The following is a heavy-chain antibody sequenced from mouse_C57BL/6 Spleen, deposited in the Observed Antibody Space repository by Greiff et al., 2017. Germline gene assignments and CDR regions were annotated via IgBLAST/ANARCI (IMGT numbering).Heavy chain of an antibody. V-gene: IGHV5-17*01. CDR2: ISSGSSTI. CDR3: ARREVAQYYYAMDY. Sequence: EVKVVESGGGLVKPGGSLKLSCAASGFTFSDYGMHWVRQAPEKGLEWVAYISSGSSTIYYADTVKGRFTISRDNAKNTLFLQMTSLRSEDTAMYYCARREVAQYYYAMDYWGQGTSVTVSS. CDR1: GFTFSDYG. J-gene: IGHJ4*01. D-gene: IGHD1-1*01.